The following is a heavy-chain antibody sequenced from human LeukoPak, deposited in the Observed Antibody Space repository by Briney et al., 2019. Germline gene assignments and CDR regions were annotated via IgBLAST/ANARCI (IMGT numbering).Heavy chain of an antibody. J-gene: IGHJ4*02. CDR1: GASITRNDYS. Sequence: SETLSLTCTVSGASITRNDYSWSWIRQPPGKGLEWIGMISDSGKTYFNPSLKSRVTISADTSKNQFSLRQTSLTAADTAVYYCARLRVAMVRGVPYFDSWGQGTLVTVSS. V-gene: IGHV4-39*01. CDR3: ARLRVAMVRGVPYFDS. D-gene: IGHD3-10*01. CDR2: ISDSGKT.